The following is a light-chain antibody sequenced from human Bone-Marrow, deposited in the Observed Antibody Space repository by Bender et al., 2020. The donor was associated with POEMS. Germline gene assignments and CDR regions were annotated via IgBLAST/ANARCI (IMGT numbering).Light chain of an antibody. V-gene: IGLV2-14*02. Sequence: QSVLTQPASVSGSPGQSITISCIGTSSDVGGHDLVSWYQQKPGKAPRVIIFEVAKRPSGVPDRFSGSNSGTSASLAISGLLSDDEADFYCATWDDSLNGWVFGGGTKLTVL. CDR1: SSDVGGHDL. J-gene: IGLJ3*02. CDR2: EVA. CDR3: ATWDDSLNGWV.